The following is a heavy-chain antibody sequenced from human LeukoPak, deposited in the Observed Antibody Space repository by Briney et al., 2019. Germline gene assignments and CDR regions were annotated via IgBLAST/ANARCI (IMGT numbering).Heavy chain of an antibody. CDR3: ARDVRNYYGSGSYYSYYYYYGMDV. Sequence: GASVKVSCKASGGTFISYAISWVRQAPGQGLEWMGGIIPIFGTANYAQKFQGRVTITADESTSTAYMELSSLRSEDTAVYYCARDVRNYYGSGSYYSYYYYYGMDVWGQGTTVTVSS. CDR2: IIPIFGTA. V-gene: IGHV1-69*13. J-gene: IGHJ6*02. D-gene: IGHD3-10*01. CDR1: GGTFISYA.